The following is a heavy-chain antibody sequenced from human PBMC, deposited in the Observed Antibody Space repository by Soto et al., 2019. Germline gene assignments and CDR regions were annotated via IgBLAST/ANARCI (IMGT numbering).Heavy chain of an antibody. CDR2: INHSGST. D-gene: IGHD3-16*02. CDR3: ARTVIGGFDY. V-gene: IGHV4-34*01. Sequence: SETLSLTYAVYGGSFSGYYWSWIRQPPGKGLEWIGEINHSGSTNYNPSLKSRVTISVDTSKNQFSLKLSSVTAADTAVYYCARTVIGGFDYWGQGTLVTVSS. J-gene: IGHJ4*02. CDR1: GGSFSGYY.